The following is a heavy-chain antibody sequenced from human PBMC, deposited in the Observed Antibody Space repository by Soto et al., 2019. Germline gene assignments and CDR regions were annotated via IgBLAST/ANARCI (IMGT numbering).Heavy chain of an antibody. CDR3: AQWGGGGSDY. Sequence: EVQLVESGGDLVQPGGSLRLSCAASGFTFSSYYMSWVRQAQGKGLEWLANVNEAGSETYYVDSVKGRFTVSRANAKNSLYLEMNSLRAEDTAVYYCAQWGGGGSDYCGQGTLVTVSS. CDR2: VNEAGSET. D-gene: IGHD1-26*01. CDR1: GFTFSSYY. J-gene: IGHJ4*02. V-gene: IGHV3-7*01.